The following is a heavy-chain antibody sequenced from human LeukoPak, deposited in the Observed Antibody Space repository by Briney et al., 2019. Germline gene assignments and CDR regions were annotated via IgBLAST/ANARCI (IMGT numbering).Heavy chain of an antibody. CDR1: GGSLSSHY. Sequence: PSETLSLTCSVSGGSLSSHYWSWIRQPPGKGLEWIGYIYYTGSTDYNPSLKSRVTISVDTSKNQVSLKMNSVTAADTAVYYCARHGASYFDLWGQGTLVTVSS. D-gene: IGHD1-26*01. V-gene: IGHV4-59*11. CDR3: ARHGASYFDL. CDR2: IYYTGST. J-gene: IGHJ4*02.